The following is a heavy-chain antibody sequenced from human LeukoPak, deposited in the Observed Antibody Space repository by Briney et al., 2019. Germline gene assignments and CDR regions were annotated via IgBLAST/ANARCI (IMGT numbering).Heavy chain of an antibody. V-gene: IGHV3-74*01. Sequence: GGSLRLSCAASGFTFSSYWMHWVRQAPGKGLVWVSRINSDGSSTSYADSVKGRFTISRDNAKNSLYLQMNSLRAEDTAVYYCIGIWDAFDIWGQGTTVTVSS. CDR3: IGIWDAFDI. CDR2: INSDGSST. CDR1: GFTFSSYW. D-gene: IGHD1-14*01. J-gene: IGHJ3*02.